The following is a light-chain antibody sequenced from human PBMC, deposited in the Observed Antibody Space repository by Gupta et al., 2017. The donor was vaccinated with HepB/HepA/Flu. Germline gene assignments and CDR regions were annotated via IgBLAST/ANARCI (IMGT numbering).Light chain of an antibody. J-gene: IGKJ1*01. Sequence: VHQTHSPSTLSASVGDRVTITCRASQSISSWLAWYQQRPGKAPKLLIYKASSLESGVPSRFSGSGSGTEFTLTISGLQPDDFATYYCQQYNSYPWTFGQGTKVEIK. V-gene: IGKV1-5*03. CDR3: QQYNSYPWT. CDR1: QSISSW. CDR2: KAS.